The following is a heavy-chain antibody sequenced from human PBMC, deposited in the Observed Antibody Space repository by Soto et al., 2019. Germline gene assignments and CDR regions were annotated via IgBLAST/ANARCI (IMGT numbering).Heavy chain of an antibody. CDR3: AKEKRMVAAVSRGMDV. D-gene: IGHD2-15*01. J-gene: IGHJ6*02. CDR1: GFTFSSYG. CDR2: ISYDGSNK. Sequence: GGSLRLSCAASGFTFSSYGMHWVRQAPGKGLEWVAVISYDGSNKYYADSVKGRFTISRDNSKNTLYLQMNSLRAEDTAVYYCAKEKRMVAAVSRGMDVWGQGTTVTVSS. V-gene: IGHV3-30*18.